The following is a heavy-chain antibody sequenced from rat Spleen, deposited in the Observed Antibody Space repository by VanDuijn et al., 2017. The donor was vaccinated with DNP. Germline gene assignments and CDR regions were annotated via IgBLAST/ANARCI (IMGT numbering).Heavy chain of an antibody. CDR2: INNDGGST. J-gene: IGHJ3*01. CDR3: TTGGAAAY. CDR1: GFTFSSYW. V-gene: IGHV5-31*01. D-gene: IGHD1-2*01. Sequence: EVQLVESGGGLVQPGRALKLSCVASGFTFSSYWMYWIRQAPGKGLEWVAAINNDGGSTDYRDSVKGRFTISRDNTISTLYLQMDSLRSEDTATYYCTTGGAAAYWGQGTLVTVSS.